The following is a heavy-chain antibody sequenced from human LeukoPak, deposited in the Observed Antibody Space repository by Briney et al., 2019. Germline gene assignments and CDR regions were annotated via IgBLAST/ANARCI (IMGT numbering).Heavy chain of an antibody. J-gene: IGHJ6*02. CDR1: GYTFTGYY. V-gene: IGHV1-2*02. Sequence: ASVKVSCKTSGYTFTGYYMHWVRQAPGQGLEWMGWINPNSGGTNYAQKFQGRVTMTRDTSISTAYMELSRLRSDDTAVYYCARNVAVVLVAATQRYYYYYYGMDVWGQGTTVTVSS. D-gene: IGHD2-15*01. CDR3: ARNVAVVLVAATQRYYYYYYGMDV. CDR2: INPNSGGT.